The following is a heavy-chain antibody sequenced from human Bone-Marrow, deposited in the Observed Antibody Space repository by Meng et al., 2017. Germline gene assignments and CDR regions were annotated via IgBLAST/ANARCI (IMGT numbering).Heavy chain of an antibody. J-gene: IGHJ4*02. D-gene: IGHD2-2*01. CDR3: ARRSYQPLDY. CDR1: GSTFTSYG. CDR2: ISAYNGNT. Sequence: QVQLVQSGAEVKKPGASGKVSCKASGSTFTSYGISWVRQAPGQGLEWMGWISAYNGNTNSAQKLQGRVPLTPDPSTSTASLELRRLSSDDTAVYYCARRSYQPLDYWGQGTLVTVSS. V-gene: IGHV1-18*01.